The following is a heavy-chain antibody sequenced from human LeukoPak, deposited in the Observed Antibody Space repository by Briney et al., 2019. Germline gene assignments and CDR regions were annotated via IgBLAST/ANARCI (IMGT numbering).Heavy chain of an antibody. V-gene: IGHV3-21*01. CDR3: ARERGYYDSSGYDY. Sequence: GGSLRLSCAASGFTFSSYSMNWVRQAPGKGLEWVSSISSSSSYIYYADSVKGRFTISRDNAKNSLYLQINSLRAEDTAVYYCARERGYYDSSGYDYWGQGTLVTVSS. CDR2: ISSSSSYI. J-gene: IGHJ4*02. CDR1: GFTFSSYS. D-gene: IGHD3-22*01.